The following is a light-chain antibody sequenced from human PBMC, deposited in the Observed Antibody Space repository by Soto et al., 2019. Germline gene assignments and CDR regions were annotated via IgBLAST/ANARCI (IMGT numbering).Light chain of an antibody. Sequence: QSALTQPASVSGSPGQSITISCTGTSRDVGAYNFVSWYQHHPGKAPKLMIYEVSERPSGVSNRSSGSKSGITASLTISGLQAEDEAYYYCSSDTSTSTRVFGGGTKLTVL. V-gene: IGLV2-14*01. CDR1: SRDVGAYNF. CDR3: SSDTSTSTRV. CDR2: EVS. J-gene: IGLJ3*02.